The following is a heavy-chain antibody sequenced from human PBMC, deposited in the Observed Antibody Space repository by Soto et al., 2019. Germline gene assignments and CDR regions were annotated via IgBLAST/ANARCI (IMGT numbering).Heavy chain of an antibody. CDR3: AKDRWNDALDY. D-gene: IGHD1-1*01. V-gene: IGHV3-48*03. CDR2: ISSSGSTI. Sequence: EVQLVESGGGLVQPGGSLRLSCAASGFTFSSYEMNWVRQAPGKGLEWVSYISSSGSTIYYADSVKGRFTISRDNAKNSLYLQMNSLRAEDTAVYYCAKDRWNDALDYWGQGTLVTVSS. J-gene: IGHJ4*02. CDR1: GFTFSSYE.